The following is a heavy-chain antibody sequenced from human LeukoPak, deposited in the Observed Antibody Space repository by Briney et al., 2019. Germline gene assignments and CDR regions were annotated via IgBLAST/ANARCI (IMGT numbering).Heavy chain of an antibody. J-gene: IGHJ3*02. CDR1: VYIFTGYF. CDR3: ARYLTTPYDAFDI. V-gene: IGHV1-2*02. Sequence: ASVKVSCKSSVYIFTGYFMHWVRQAPGQGLEWMGWINPNSGGINYAQKFQGRVTMTRDTSISTAYMELSRLRSDDTAVYYCARYLTTPYDAFDIWGQGTMVTVSS. D-gene: IGHD2-15*01. CDR2: INPNSGGI.